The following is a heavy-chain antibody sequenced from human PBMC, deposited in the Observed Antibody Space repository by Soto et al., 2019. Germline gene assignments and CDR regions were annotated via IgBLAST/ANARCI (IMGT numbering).Heavy chain of an antibody. J-gene: IGHJ4*02. CDR3: ARDTTRLEH. D-gene: IGHD1-1*01. Sequence: GGALRGACLVPAFSFSDSYMTWVRQIPGKGLEWIASISSGAFTISYAAAVKGRFTISRDDGHNSLFLQMDSLRAEDTALYYCARDTTRLEHWGQGTLVTVSS. CDR1: AFSFSDSY. V-gene: IGHV3-11*01. CDR2: ISSGAFTI.